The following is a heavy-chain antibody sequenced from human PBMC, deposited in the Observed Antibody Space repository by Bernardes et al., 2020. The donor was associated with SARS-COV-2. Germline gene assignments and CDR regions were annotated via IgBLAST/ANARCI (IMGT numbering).Heavy chain of an antibody. D-gene: IGHD4-4*01. CDR2: ISTSSSYI. CDR3: ARVDFSNLYYFDY. Sequence: GGSLRLSCSASGFTFSSYSMHWVRQAPGKGLEWISSISTSSSYISYSDSVRGRFTISRDNAKNSVSLQMNSLRAEDTAVYYCARVDFSNLYYFDYWGQGTPVTVSS. J-gene: IGHJ4*02. V-gene: IGHV3-21*06. CDR1: GFTFSSYS.